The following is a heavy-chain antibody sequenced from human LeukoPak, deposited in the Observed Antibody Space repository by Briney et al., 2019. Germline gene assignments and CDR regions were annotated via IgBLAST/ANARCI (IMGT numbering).Heavy chain of an antibody. V-gene: IGHV4-59*01. CDR3: ARGRVAATQVLDY. D-gene: IGHD2-15*01. Sequence: SETLSLTCTVSGGSISSYYWSWIRQPPGKGLEWIGYIYYSGSTNYNPSLKSRVTISVDTSKNQFSLELSSVTAADTAVYYCARGRVAATQVLDYWGQGTLVTVSS. CDR1: GGSISSYY. CDR2: IYYSGST. J-gene: IGHJ4*02.